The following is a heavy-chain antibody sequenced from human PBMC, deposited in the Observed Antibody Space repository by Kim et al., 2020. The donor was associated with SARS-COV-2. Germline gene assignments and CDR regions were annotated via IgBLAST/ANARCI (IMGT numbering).Heavy chain of an antibody. CDR3: ATRRIAAAGTPFDY. J-gene: IGHJ4*02. V-gene: IGHV1-69*01. Sequence: APKCQGRVTITADESTSTAYMELSSLRSEDTAVYYCATRRIAAAGTPFDYWGQGTLVTVSS. D-gene: IGHD6-13*01.